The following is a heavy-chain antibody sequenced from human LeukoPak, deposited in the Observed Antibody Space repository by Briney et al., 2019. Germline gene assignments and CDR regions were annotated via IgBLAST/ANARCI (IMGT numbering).Heavy chain of an antibody. Sequence: ASVKVSCKASGHTFTGDFIHWVRQAPGQGLEWMGWINSDSGGTNYARKFQGRVTMTRDTSISTAYMELSSLRSDDTAVFYCARGNIATRRGENWFDPWGQGTLVTVSS. J-gene: IGHJ5*02. V-gene: IGHV1-2*02. CDR3: ARGNIATRRGENWFDP. CDR2: INSDSGGT. D-gene: IGHD6-6*01. CDR1: GHTFTGDF.